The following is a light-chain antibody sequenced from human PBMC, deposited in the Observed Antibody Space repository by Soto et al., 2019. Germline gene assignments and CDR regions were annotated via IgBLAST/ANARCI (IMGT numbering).Light chain of an antibody. CDR1: QSITSW. J-gene: IGKJ2*01. CDR2: DAS. Sequence: DIQMTQSPSTLSASVGDRVTITCRASQSITSWLAWYQQIPGKAPKLLIYDASRLESGVPSRFSGSGSGTEFTLTISSLQSDDFATYYCQQYKSCADFGQGTKVDIK. CDR3: QQYKSCAD. V-gene: IGKV1-5*01.